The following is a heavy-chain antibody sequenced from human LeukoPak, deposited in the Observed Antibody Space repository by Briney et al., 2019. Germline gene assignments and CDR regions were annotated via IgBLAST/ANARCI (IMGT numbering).Heavy chain of an antibody. CDR1: GGSISPYY. D-gene: IGHD3-10*01. CDR2: IFYSGST. J-gene: IGHJ5*02. Sequence: SETLSLTCTVSGGSISPYYWSWIRQPPGEGLEWIGYIFYSGSTNYNPSLKSRVTISVDTSKNQFSLKLSSVTAADTAVYYCARVGNWFDPWGQGTLVTVSS. CDR3: ARVGNWFDP. V-gene: IGHV4-59*01.